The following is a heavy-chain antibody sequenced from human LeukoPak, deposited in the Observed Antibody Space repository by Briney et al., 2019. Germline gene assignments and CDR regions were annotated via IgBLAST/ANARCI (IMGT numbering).Heavy chain of an antibody. D-gene: IGHD1-26*01. CDR1: GFTFSSYG. CDR2: ISGSGGST. Sequence: SGGSLRLSCAASGFTFSSYGMSWVRQAPGKGLEWVSAISGSGGSTYYADSVKGRFIISRDNSKNTLYLQMNSLRAEDTAVYYCAVTAWELLTPFDYWGQGTLVTVSS. J-gene: IGHJ4*02. CDR3: AVTAWELLTPFDY. V-gene: IGHV3-23*01.